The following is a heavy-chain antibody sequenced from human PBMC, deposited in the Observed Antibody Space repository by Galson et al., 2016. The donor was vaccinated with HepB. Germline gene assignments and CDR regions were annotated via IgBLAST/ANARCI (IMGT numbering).Heavy chain of an antibody. V-gene: IGHV1-2*05. J-gene: IGHJ4*02. D-gene: IGHD3-10*01. Sequence: SVKVSCKASGYTFSGYYIHWVRQAPGQGLEWMGRINPNSGVTNYAQKFQGRVTMTRDTSINTAYMELSGLRSDDTVVYYCAREGLDESGSWYNHFDNWGQGTLVTVSS. CDR3: AREGLDESGSWYNHFDN. CDR2: INPNSGVT. CDR1: GYTFSGYY.